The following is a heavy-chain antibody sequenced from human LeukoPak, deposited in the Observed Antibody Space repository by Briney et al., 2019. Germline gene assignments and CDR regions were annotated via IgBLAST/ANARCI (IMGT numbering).Heavy chain of an antibody. J-gene: IGHJ5*02. Sequence: PSETLSLTCTVSGGSISSYYWSWIRQPPGKGLEWIGYIYYSGSTNYNPSLKSRVTISVDTSKNQFFLKLSSVTAADTAVYYCAREGSSSWHTYNWFDPWGQGTLVTVSS. D-gene: IGHD6-13*01. CDR1: GGSISSYY. V-gene: IGHV4-59*01. CDR3: AREGSSSWHTYNWFDP. CDR2: IYYSGST.